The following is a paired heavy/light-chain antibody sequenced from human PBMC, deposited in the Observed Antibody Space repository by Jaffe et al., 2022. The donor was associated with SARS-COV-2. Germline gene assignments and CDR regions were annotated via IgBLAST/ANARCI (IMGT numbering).Light chain of an antibody. J-gene: IGKJ3*01. V-gene: IGKV1-33*01. Sequence: IQMTQSPSSLSASVGDRVTITCQASQDISNYLNWYQQKPGKAPKLLIYDASNLATGVPSRFSGSGSGIDFTLTISSLQPEDIATYYCQQYDDIPPTFGPGTKLDIK. CDR1: QDISNY. CDR2: DAS. CDR3: QQYDDIPPT.
Heavy chain of an antibody. CDR2: ISTVGFIT. D-gene: IGHD1-26*01. CDR1: GSMSGPSA. Sequence: EMQLVESGGGLVQPGGSLRLSCSASGSMSGPSAIHWVRQTPGKGLEYVAGISTVGFITYFADSVKGRFTISRDNSKNFHHLQMSSVRPEDTAVYYCVLGGATSGINWFDPWGQGTLVIVSS. CDR3: VLGGATSGINWFDP. V-gene: IGHV3-64D*08. J-gene: IGHJ5*02.